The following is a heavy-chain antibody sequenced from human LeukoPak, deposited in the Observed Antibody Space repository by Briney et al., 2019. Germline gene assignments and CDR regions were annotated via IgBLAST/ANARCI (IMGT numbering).Heavy chain of an antibody. Sequence: SETLSLTCAVYGGSFSGYYWSWTRQPPGKGLEWIGEINHSGSTNYNPSLKSRVTISVDTSKNQFSLKLSSVTAADTAVYYCARIPTTVPPGDFDYWGQGTLVTVSS. V-gene: IGHV4-34*01. CDR1: GGSFSGYY. CDR2: INHSGST. J-gene: IGHJ4*02. CDR3: ARIPTTVPPGDFDY. D-gene: IGHD4-17*01.